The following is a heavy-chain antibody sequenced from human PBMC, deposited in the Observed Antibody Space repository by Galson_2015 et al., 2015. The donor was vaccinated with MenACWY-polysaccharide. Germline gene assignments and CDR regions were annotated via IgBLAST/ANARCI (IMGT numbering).Heavy chain of an antibody. Sequence: SVKVSCKASGSTFNSYHIYWVRQAPGQGLEWMGRIIPILGNPNYAQKFQGRVTITADKSSNTVYMELSSLRSEDTAIYYCARDKGILQLDVFDIWGQGTLVTVSS. CDR3: ARDKGILQLDVFDI. D-gene: IGHD4-11*01. CDR1: GSTFNSYH. J-gene: IGHJ3*02. CDR2: IIPILGNP. V-gene: IGHV1-69*04.